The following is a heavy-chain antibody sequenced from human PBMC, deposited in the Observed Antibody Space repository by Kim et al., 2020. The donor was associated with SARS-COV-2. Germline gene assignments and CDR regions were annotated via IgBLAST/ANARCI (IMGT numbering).Heavy chain of an antibody. Sequence: GGSLRLSCAASGFSFSSYGMSWVRQAPGKGLEWVSSISGSGLSTYYADSVKGRFTMFRDNSKNTLYLQINSLRAEDTAVYYCAKERERYYFDYWGQGTL. D-gene: IGHD1-20*01. J-gene: IGHJ4*02. V-gene: IGHV3-23*01. CDR3: AKERERYYFDY. CDR1: GFSFSSYG. CDR2: ISGSGLST.